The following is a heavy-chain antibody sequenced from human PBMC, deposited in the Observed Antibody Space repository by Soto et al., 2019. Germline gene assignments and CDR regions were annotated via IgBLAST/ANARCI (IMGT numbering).Heavy chain of an antibody. J-gene: IGHJ5*02. CDR2: IWYDGSNK. CDR3: AREAESGVAATPRP. CDR1: GFTFSSYG. D-gene: IGHD2-15*01. V-gene: IGHV3-33*01. Sequence: QVQLVESGGGVVQPGRSLRLSCAASGFTFSSYGMHWVRQAPGKGLEWVAVIWYDGSNKYYADSVKGRFTISRDNSKNTLYLQMNSLRAEDTAVYYCAREAESGVAATPRPWGQGTLVTVSS.